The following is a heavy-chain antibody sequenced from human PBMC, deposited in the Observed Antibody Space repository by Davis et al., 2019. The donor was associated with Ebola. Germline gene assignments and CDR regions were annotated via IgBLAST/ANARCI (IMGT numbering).Heavy chain of an antibody. CDR2: INPNSGGT. Sequence: AASVKVSCKASGYTFTGYYMHWVRPAPGQGLEWMGRINPNSGGTNYAQKFQGRVTMTRDTSISTAYMELSRLRSDDTAVYYCARVGATYPDYYYGMDVWGKGTTVTVSS. D-gene: IGHD1-26*01. CDR3: ARVGATYPDYYYGMDV. CDR1: GYTFTGYY. V-gene: IGHV1-2*06. J-gene: IGHJ6*04.